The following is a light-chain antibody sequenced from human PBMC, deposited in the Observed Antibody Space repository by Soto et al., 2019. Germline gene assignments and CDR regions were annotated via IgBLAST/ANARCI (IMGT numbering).Light chain of an antibody. J-gene: IGKJ1*01. CDR2: AAT. CDR1: HSVDSNY. V-gene: IGKV3-20*01. Sequence: EIVFTQSPGTLSLSPGEGATLSCRASHSVDSNYLAWYQQKPGPTPSLLISAATDRATGLPDRFSGSGSGTAFTLTISRLEPEDFAVYYCQQYASSGTFGQGTQVDIK. CDR3: QQYASSGT.